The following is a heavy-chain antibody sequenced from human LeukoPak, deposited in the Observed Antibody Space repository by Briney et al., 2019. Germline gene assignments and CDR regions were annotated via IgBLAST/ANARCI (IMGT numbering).Heavy chain of an antibody. CDR3: ATGGRYFDY. CDR2: INHSGST. CDR1: GWPFSGYY. J-gene: IGHJ4*02. Sequence: KASETLSLTCAVYGWPFSGYYWSWIRQPPRKGLEWIGEINHSGSTNYNPSLKSRVNISVDTSKNQFSLKLSSVTAADTAVYYCATGGRYFDYWGQGTLVTVSS. V-gene: IGHV4-34*01.